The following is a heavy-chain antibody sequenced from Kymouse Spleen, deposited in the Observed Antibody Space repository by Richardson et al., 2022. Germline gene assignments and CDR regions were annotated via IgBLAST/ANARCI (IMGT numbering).Heavy chain of an antibody. CDR1: GGSISSGGYY. D-gene: IGHD2-8*01. J-gene: IGHJ6*02. CDR2: IYYSGST. V-gene: IGHV4-31*03. Sequence: QVQLQESGPGLVKPSQTLSLTCTVSGGSISSGGYYWSWIRQHPGKGLEWIGYIYYSGSTYYNPSLKSRVTISVDTSKNQFSLKLSSVTAADTAVYYCARDGYCTNGVCSYGSYYYYYYGMDVWGQGTTVTVSS. CDR3: ARDGYCTNGVCSYGSYYYYYYGMDV.